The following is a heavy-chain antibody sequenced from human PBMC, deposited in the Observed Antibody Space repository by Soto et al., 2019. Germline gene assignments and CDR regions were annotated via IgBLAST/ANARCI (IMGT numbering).Heavy chain of an antibody. J-gene: IGHJ4*02. V-gene: IGHV3-30-3*01. D-gene: IGHD6-13*01. CDR3: ARARGVNSSWYVVDY. Sequence: SLRLSCEASGFTFSSYAMHWVRQAPGKGLEWVAVISYDGSNKYYADSVKGRFTISRDNSKNTLYLQMNSLRAEDTAVYYCARARGVNSSWYVVDYWGQGTLVTVSS. CDR2: ISYDGSNK. CDR1: GFTFSSYA.